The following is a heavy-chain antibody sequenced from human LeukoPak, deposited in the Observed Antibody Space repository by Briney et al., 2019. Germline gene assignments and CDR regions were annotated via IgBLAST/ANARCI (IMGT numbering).Heavy chain of an antibody. CDR2: ISGSGGST. V-gene: IGHV3-23*01. J-gene: IGHJ4*02. CDR1: GFTFSSYA. D-gene: IGHD3-16*02. Sequence: GGSLRLSCAASGFTFSSYAMSWVRQAPGKGLEWVSAISGSGGSTYHADSVKGRFTISRDNSKNTLYLQMNSLRAEDTAVYHCAKGQYYDYVWGSYRPHWGQGTLVTVSS. CDR3: AKGQYYDYVWGSYRPH.